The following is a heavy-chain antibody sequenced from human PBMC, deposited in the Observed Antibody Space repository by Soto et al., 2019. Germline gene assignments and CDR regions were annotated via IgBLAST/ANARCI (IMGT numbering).Heavy chain of an antibody. CDR2: ISSSGGTI. Sequence: GGSLRLSCAASGFTFSDYYMSWIRQAPGKGLEWVSYISSSGGTIYYADSVKGRFTISRDNAKNSLYLQMNSLRAEDTAVYYCARVKALGYCSGGSCYDYYYYMDVWGKGTTVTVSS. CDR3: ARVKALGYCSGGSCYDYYYYMDV. D-gene: IGHD2-15*01. J-gene: IGHJ6*03. V-gene: IGHV3-11*01. CDR1: GFTFSDYY.